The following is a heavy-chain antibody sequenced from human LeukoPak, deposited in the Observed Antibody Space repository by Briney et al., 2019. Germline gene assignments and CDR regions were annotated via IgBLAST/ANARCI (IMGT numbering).Heavy chain of an antibody. J-gene: IGHJ4*02. CDR3: ARSILRYYYNASGYYPYYFDY. Sequence: SETLSLTCTVSGGSFSSSSYYWGWIRQPPGKGLEWIGSISYRGNNYHNPSVKSRVIMSVDTSKNQFSLALRSVTAADTAVYYCARSILRYYYNASGYYPYYFDYWGQGRLVTVSS. D-gene: IGHD3-22*01. CDR1: GGSFSSSSYY. V-gene: IGHV4-39*07. CDR2: ISYRGNN.